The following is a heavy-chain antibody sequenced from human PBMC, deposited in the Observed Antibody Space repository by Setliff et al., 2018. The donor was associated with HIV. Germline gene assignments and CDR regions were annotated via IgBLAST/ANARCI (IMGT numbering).Heavy chain of an antibody. CDR2: IKSEAFGGTP. D-gene: IGHD3-3*02. J-gene: IGHJ4*02. Sequence: GGSLRLSCAASGFSFSSYSMNWVRQAPGKGLEWVGRIKSEAFGGTPGYPAPLKGRFTISRDDSKDTVYLQIDSLKTEDTAVYYCTADLPGGISDCFDFWGQGTLVTVSS. CDR3: TADLPGGISDCFDF. CDR1: GFSFSSYS. V-gene: IGHV3-15*01.